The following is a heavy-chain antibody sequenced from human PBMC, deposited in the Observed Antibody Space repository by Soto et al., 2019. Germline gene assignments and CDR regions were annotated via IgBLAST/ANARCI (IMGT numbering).Heavy chain of an antibody. CDR1: GFTISSYE. Sequence: LRLSCVASGFTISSYEMNWVRQAPGKGLEWVSYISSSGSTIYYADSVKGRFTISRDNAKNSLYLQMNSLRAEDTAVYYCARALGYCSSTSCWDWFDPWGQGTLVTVSS. CDR2: ISSSGSTI. V-gene: IGHV3-48*03. CDR3: ARALGYCSSTSCWDWFDP. J-gene: IGHJ5*02. D-gene: IGHD2-2*01.